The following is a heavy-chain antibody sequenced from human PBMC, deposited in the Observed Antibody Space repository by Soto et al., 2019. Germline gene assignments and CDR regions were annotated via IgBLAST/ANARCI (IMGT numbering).Heavy chain of an antibody. D-gene: IGHD6-13*01. CDR1: GGSFSGYY. J-gene: IGHJ4*02. CDR3: ARLISSSWYRYFDY. V-gene: IGHV4-34*01. CDR2: INHSGST. Sequence: PSETLSLTCAVYGGSFSGYYWTWIRQPPGTGLEWIGEINHSGSTNYNPSLKSRVTISVDTSKNQFSLKLTSVTAADTAVYYCARLISSSWYRYFDYWGQGTLVTVSS.